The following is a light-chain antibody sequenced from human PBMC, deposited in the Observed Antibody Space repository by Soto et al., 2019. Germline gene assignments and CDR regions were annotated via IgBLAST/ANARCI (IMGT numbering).Light chain of an antibody. V-gene: IGLV7-46*01. CDR2: DTR. CDR1: TGAVTSGLY. CDR3: LLSYSGARV. J-gene: IGLJ3*02. Sequence: QAVVTPEPSLTVSPGGTVTLTCGSSTGAVTSGLYPYWFQQKPGQAPRTLIYDTRNKHSWTPARFSGSLLGGKAALTLSGAQPEDEADYYCLLSYSGARVFGGGTKLTVL.